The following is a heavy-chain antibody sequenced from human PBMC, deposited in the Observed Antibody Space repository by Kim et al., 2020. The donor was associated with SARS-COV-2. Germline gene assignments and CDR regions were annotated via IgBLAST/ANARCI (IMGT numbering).Heavy chain of an antibody. Sequence: ASVKVSCKASGYTFTSYAMHWVRQAPGQRLEWMGWINAGNGNTKYSQKFQGRVTITRDTSASTAYMELSSLRSEDTAVYYCARVGIAAAEPQFYYYYYGRDVWGQGTTVTVSS. D-gene: IGHD6-13*01. CDR2: INAGNGNT. CDR3: ARVGIAAAEPQFYYYYYGRDV. J-gene: IGHJ6*02. V-gene: IGHV1-3*01. CDR1: GYTFTSYA.